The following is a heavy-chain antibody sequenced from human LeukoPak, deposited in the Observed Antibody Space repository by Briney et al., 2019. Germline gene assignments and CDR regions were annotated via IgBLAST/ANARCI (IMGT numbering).Heavy chain of an antibody. CDR2: INWNGGST. CDR1: GFTFNDYG. V-gene: IGHV3-20*04. J-gene: IGHJ4*02. Sequence: GGSPRLSCAASGFTFNDYGMSWVRQAPGKGLEWVSAINWNGGSTGYADSVKGRFTISRDNAKNSLYLQMNSLRAEDTAVYYCARRVRDYYDSSGYSGGFDYWGQGTLVTVSS. D-gene: IGHD3-22*01. CDR3: ARRVRDYYDSSGYSGGFDY.